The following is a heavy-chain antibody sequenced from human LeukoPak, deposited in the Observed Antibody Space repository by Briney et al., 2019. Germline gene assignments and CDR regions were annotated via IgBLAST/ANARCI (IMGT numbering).Heavy chain of an antibody. J-gene: IGHJ4*02. CDR1: GFTFSSYA. V-gene: IGHV3-23*01. D-gene: IGHD4-17*01. CDR2: ISITGKTT. CDR3: ARHRGFGDYFFDC. Sequence: GGSLRPSCAASGFTFSSYAMSWVRQAPGKGLEWVSVISITGKTTYYADSVKGRFTISRDNSKNTLYLQMNSLRAEDTAVYYCARHRGFGDYFFDCWGQGTLVTVSS.